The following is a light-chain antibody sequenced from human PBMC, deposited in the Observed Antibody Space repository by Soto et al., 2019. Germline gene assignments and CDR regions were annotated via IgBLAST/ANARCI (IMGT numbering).Light chain of an antibody. CDR1: SSDVGNHNL. CDR2: EGT. Sequence: QSALTQPASVSGSPGQSITIYCTGTSSDVGNHNLVSWYQHHPGKAPKLMIYEGTKRPSGVSNRFSGSKSGNTASLTISGLQAEDEAEYHCCSYAGSRIVVFGGGTKLTVL. J-gene: IGLJ2*01. V-gene: IGLV2-23*01. CDR3: CSYAGSRIVV.